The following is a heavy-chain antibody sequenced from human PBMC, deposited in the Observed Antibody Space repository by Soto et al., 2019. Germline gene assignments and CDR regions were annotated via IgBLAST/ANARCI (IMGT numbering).Heavy chain of an antibody. D-gene: IGHD3-22*01. CDR2: ISSRSNYM. CDR3: ARANYDSSGLYCFES. Sequence: GGSLRLSCAASGFTFSSYIMNWVRQAPGKGLEWVSSISSRSNYMYYADSVKGRFTISRDNAKNSLYRQLNSLIAEDTAVYYCARANYDSSGLYCFESWGQGTLVNVSS. J-gene: IGHJ4*01. CDR1: GFTFSSYI. V-gene: IGHV3-21*01.